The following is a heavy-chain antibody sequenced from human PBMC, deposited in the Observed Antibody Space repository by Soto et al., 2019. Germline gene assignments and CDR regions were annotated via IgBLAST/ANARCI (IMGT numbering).Heavy chain of an antibody. CDR2: ISAYNGNT. V-gene: IGHV1-18*01. CDR1: GYTFTSYG. Sequence: QVQLVQSGAEVKKPGDSVKVSCKASGYTFTSYGISWVRQAPGQGLEWMGWISAYNGNTNYAQKLQGRVTMTTDTSTSTADMELRSLRSDDTAVYYCARDGVDTATGYYYGMDVWGQGTTVTVSS. J-gene: IGHJ6*02. D-gene: IGHD5-18*01. CDR3: ARDGVDTATGYYYGMDV.